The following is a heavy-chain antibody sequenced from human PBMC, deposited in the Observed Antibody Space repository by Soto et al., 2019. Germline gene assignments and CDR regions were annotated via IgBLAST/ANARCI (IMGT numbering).Heavy chain of an antibody. J-gene: IGHJ6*02. CDR2: IYPGDSDT. CDR1: GYSFTSYW. V-gene: IGHV5-51*01. CDR3: ASGSDYYYYGMDV. D-gene: IGHD3-10*01. Sequence: LKISCKGSGYSFTSYWIGWVRQMPGKGLEWMGIIYPGDSDTRYSPSFQGQVTISADKSISTAYLQWSSLEASDTAMYYCASGSDYYYYGMDVWGQGTTVTVSS.